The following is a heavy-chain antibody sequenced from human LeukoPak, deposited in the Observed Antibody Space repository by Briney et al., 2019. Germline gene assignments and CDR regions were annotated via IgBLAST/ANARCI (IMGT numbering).Heavy chain of an antibody. CDR3: ARGSYVDIVATQFDP. CDR1: GYTFTDYY. J-gene: IGHJ5*02. D-gene: IGHD5-12*01. V-gene: IGHV1-2*02. Sequence: ASVKVSCKTSGYTFTDYYMHWVRQAPGQGLEWMGWINPNSGGTNYAQKFQGRVTMTRDTSISTAYMELSRLRSDDTAVYYCARGSYVDIVATQFDPWGQGTLVTVSS. CDR2: INPNSGGT.